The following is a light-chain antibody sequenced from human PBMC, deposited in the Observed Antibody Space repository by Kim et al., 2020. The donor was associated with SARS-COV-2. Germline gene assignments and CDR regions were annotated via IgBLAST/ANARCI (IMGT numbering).Light chain of an antibody. CDR2: AES. CDR3: QQSHTAPSLT. V-gene: IGKV1-39*01. Sequence: DIQMTQSPSSLSASVGDRVTIACRASQSISNYLNWYQQKPGKAPNLLIYAESSLQGGVPSRFSGSESGTDFTLTISSLQPEDFATYYCQQSHTAPSLTFGGWTKVDIK. J-gene: IGKJ4*01. CDR1: QSISNY.